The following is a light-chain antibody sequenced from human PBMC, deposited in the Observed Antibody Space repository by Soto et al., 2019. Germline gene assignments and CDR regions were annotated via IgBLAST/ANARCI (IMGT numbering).Light chain of an antibody. Sequence: VLTQPPSVSGAPGQRVTISCTGSSSNIGAGYDVHWYQQRPGQAPRLLIYGASIRATGIPARFSGSGSGTEFTLTISGLQSEDFGVYYCQQYKDWRTFGQGTKVDIK. V-gene: IGKV3-15*01. CDR3: QQYKDWRT. CDR1: SSNIGAG. J-gene: IGKJ1*01. CDR2: GAS.